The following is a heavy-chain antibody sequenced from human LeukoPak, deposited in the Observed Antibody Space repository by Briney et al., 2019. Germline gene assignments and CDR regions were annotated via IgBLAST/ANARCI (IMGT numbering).Heavy chain of an antibody. V-gene: IGHV3-7*01. CDR2: IKHDGSEE. J-gene: IGHJ4*02. D-gene: IGHD3-16*02. CDR1: GLSISGQW. Sequence: PGESLRLSCVASGLSISGQWMNWVRQAPGQGLEWVSNIKHDGSEEYYVDSVKGRFTVSRDDGRNSVSLQMNSVRAEDTAVYYCGYTNKFYQWGQGTLVVVSS. CDR3: GYTNKFYQ.